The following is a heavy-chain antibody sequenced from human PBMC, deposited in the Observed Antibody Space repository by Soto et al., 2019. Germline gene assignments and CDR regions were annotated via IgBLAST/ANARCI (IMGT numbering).Heavy chain of an antibody. CDR3: VRIVAIPGYPDN. V-gene: IGHV1-69*06. J-gene: IGHJ4*02. CDR1: GATFSSYA. Sequence: ASVKVSCKTSGATFSSYAITWVRQAPGQGLEWMGGIIPTVDTSTYAQKFQGRVTITADKFTNTVYMELSSLRSDDTAVYYCVRIVAIPGYPDNWGQGTLVTVSS. D-gene: IGHD5-12*01. CDR2: IIPTVDTS.